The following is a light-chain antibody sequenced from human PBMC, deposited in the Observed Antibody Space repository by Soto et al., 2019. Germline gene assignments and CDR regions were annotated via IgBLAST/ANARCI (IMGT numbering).Light chain of an antibody. CDR1: SSNLGPGYD. V-gene: IGLV1-40*01. J-gene: IGLJ1*01. CDR2: GNT. Sequence: QSALTQPPSVSGAPGRSVTISCTGSSSNLGPGYDVHWYQQLPGTATKLLIYGNTNRPSGVPDRFSGSKSGTSASLAITGLQAEDEADYYCQSYDSSLSGSVFGTGTKVTV. CDR3: QSYDSSLSGSV.